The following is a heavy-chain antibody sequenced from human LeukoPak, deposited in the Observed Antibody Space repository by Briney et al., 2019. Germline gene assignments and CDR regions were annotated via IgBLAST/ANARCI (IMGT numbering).Heavy chain of an antibody. CDR3: ATSTVTHDAFDI. D-gene: IGHD4-17*01. V-gene: IGHV1-2*06. CDR2: INPNSGGT. J-gene: IGHJ3*02. Sequence: AASVKVSCKASGYTFTGYYMHWVRQAPGQGLEWMGRINPNSGGTNYAQKFQGRVTMTRDTSISTAYMELSRLRSDDTAVYYCATSTVTHDAFDIWGQGTMVTVSS. CDR1: GYTFTGYY.